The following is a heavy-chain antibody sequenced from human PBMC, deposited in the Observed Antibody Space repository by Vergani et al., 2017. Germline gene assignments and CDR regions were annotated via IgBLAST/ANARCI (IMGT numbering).Heavy chain of an antibody. CDR2: INPIDSKI. D-gene: IGHD5-12*01. J-gene: IGHJ4*02. CDR3: TRHVPCVDGACLHFDH. V-gene: IGHV5-51*01. Sequence: EVMLVQSGAEVKKPGESLKISCKYSESSFISNEIAWVRQMSGKGLQWMGNINPIDSKIAYSPSFQGQAIMSLDKSITTAYLQLRSLKASDTAIYYCTRHVPCVDGACLHFDHWGQGTQVTVSS. CDR1: ESSFISNE.